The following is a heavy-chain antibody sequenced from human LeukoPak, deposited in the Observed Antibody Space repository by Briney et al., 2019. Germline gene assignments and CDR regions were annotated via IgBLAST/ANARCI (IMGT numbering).Heavy chain of an antibody. V-gene: IGHV3-13*01. CDR1: GFIFNNYA. D-gene: IGHD3-22*01. Sequence: GGSLRLSCAGSGFIFNNYAMHWVRQPPGKGLEWVALINTAGRTFYPGSVKGRFTISRENAKKSLYLQMNSLTADDTAVYYCTREAFTDSTGYYFSPFDMWGQGTMVTVSS. CDR3: TREAFTDSTGYYFSPFDM. CDR2: INTAGRT. J-gene: IGHJ3*02.